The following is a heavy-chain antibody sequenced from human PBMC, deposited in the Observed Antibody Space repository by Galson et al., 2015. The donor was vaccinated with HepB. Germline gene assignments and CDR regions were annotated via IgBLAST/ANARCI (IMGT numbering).Heavy chain of an antibody. V-gene: IGHV1-18*01. J-gene: IGHJ4*02. CDR3: TKDRPFLSVAPTLYYFDH. CDR1: GYTFNSYG. D-gene: IGHD5-12*01. CDR2: VSAYNGDT. Sequence: SVKVSCKASGYTFNSYGISWVRQAPGQGLEWMGWVSAYNGDTESAQTFQDRVFMTTDTSTTTAYLELRSLTSDDTAVYYCTKDRPFLSVAPTLYYFDHWGQGTLVTV.